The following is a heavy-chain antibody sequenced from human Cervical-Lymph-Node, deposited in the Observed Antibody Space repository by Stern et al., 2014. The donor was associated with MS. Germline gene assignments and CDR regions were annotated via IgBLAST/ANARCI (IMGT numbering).Heavy chain of an antibody. CDR2: IDSSASVK. Sequence: VQLVESGGGLVKPGGSLRLSCTASGFTFSDSYISWIRQAPGKGLEGVSYIDSSASVKFYADSVKGRFTISRDNAKNSLYLQMNSLRAEDTALYYCAKGRGSSWYEHWGQGTLVTVSS. V-gene: IGHV3-11*01. CDR1: GFTFSDSY. CDR3: AKGRGSSWYEH. J-gene: IGHJ5*02. D-gene: IGHD6-13*01.